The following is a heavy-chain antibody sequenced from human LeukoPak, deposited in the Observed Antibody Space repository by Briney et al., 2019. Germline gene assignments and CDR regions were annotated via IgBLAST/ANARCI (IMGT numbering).Heavy chain of an antibody. J-gene: IGHJ4*02. CDR2: FDPEDGET. Sequence: GASVKVSCKVSGYTPTELSMHWVRQAPGKGLEWMGGFDPEDGETIYAQKFQGRVTMTEDTSTDTAYMELSSLRSEDTAVYYCAAVLRYFDWLFSWGQGTLVTVSS. CDR1: GYTPTELS. V-gene: IGHV1-24*01. D-gene: IGHD3-9*01. CDR3: AAVLRYFDWLFS.